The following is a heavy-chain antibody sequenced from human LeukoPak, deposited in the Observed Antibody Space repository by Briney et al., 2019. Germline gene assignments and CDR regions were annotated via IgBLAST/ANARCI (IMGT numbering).Heavy chain of an antibody. CDR1: GFTFSDYY. CDR2: ISSSSSYI. V-gene: IGHV3-21*01. Sequence: NTGGSLRLSCAASGFTFSDYYMNWIRQAPGKGLEWAPPISSSSSYIYYADSVKGRFTISRDNAKNSLYLQMISLRAEDTAVYYCARGLITMIRPRAFDIWGQGTMVTVSS. D-gene: IGHD3-10*01. J-gene: IGHJ3*02. CDR3: ARGLITMIRPRAFDI.